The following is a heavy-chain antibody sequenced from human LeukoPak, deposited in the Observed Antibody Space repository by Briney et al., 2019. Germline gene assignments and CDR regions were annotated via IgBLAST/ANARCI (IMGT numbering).Heavy chain of an antibody. Sequence: SETLSLTCAVYGGSFSGYYRSWIRQPPGKGLEWIGEINHSGSTNYNPSLKSRVTISVDTSKNQFSLKLSPVTAADTAVYYCARAAVARRPLDVWGKGTTVTVSS. J-gene: IGHJ6*04. V-gene: IGHV4-34*01. CDR2: INHSGST. CDR3: ARAAVARRPLDV. D-gene: IGHD6-19*01. CDR1: GGSFSGYY.